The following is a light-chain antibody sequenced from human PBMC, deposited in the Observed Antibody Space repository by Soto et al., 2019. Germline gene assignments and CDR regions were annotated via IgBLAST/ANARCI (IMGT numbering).Light chain of an antibody. Sequence: QSVLTQPASVSVSPGQSITISCTGTISDVGSYNYVSWYQQYPGKAPKLMIYDVSTRPSGVSDRFSGSKSGNTASLTISGLRAEDEDDYYCGSYTTSSNYVFGTGTKLTVL. CDR1: ISDVGSYNY. J-gene: IGLJ1*01. V-gene: IGLV2-14*03. CDR3: GSYTTSSNYV. CDR2: DVS.